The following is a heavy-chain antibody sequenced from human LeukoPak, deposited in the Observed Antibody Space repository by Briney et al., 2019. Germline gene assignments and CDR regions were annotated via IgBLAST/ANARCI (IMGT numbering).Heavy chain of an antibody. CDR1: GGSISSYY. V-gene: IGHV4-59*01. CDR2: IYYSGST. D-gene: IGHD6-13*01. CDR3: ARARERIKYDSSRWWGRVGYYYYMDV. Sequence: PSETLSLTCTVSGGSISSYYWSWIRQPPGKGLEWIGYIYYSGSTNYNPSLKSRVTVSVDTSKNQFSLKLSSVTAADTAGYYCARARERIKYDSSRWWGRVGYYYYMDVWSKGTTVTVSS. J-gene: IGHJ6*03.